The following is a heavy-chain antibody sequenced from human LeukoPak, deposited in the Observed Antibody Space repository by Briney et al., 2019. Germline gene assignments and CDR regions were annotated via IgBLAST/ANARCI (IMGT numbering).Heavy chain of an antibody. CDR2: ISSSSSTL. CDR3: ARDPRYKGSGSYYYSYYGMDV. CDR1: GFTFSSYS. V-gene: IGHV3-48*04. J-gene: IGHJ6*02. D-gene: IGHD3-10*01. Sequence: TGGSLRLSCAASGFTFSSYSMNWVRQAPGKGREWVSYISSSSSTLYYADSVKGRFTISRDNAKNSLYVQMNSLRAEDTAVYYCARDPRYKGSGSYYYSYYGMDVWGQGTTVTVS.